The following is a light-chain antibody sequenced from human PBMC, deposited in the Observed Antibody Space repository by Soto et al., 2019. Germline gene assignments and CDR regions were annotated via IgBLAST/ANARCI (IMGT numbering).Light chain of an antibody. CDR3: ASWDDSLNGFV. J-gene: IGLJ1*01. V-gene: IGLV1-44*01. Sequence: SVLTQPPSASGTPRQRVTISCSGSSSNIGSTTVSWYQQLPGAAPKLLIYSNDQWPSGVPDRFSGSKSGTSASLAISGLQSEDEADYYCASWDDSLNGFVFGTGTKVTLL. CDR2: SND. CDR1: SSNIGSTT.